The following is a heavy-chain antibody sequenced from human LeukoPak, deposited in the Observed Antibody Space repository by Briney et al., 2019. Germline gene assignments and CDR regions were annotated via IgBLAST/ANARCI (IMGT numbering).Heavy chain of an antibody. CDR1: GFTFSSYG. Sequence: GGSLRLSCAASGFTFSSYGMHWVRQAPGKGLEWVAVISYDGSNKYYADSVKGRFTISRDNSKNTLYLQMNSLKTEDTAVYYCTTSLLYWGQGTLVTVSS. CDR3: TTSLLY. CDR2: ISYDGSNK. D-gene: IGHD2-21*01. J-gene: IGHJ4*02. V-gene: IGHV3-30*03.